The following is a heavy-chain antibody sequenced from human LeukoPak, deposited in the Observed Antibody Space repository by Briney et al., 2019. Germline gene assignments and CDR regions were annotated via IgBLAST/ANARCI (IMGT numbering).Heavy chain of an antibody. D-gene: IGHD3-22*01. Sequence: SQTLSLTCAISGDSFSSNSAAWSWIRQSPSRGLEWLGRTYYRSKWYNGYAVSVKSRISIIPDTSKNQFSLQLNSVTPEDTAVYYCARWVYYYDSSGPFDYWGQGTLVTVSS. V-gene: IGHV6-1*01. CDR1: GDSFSSNSAA. CDR2: TYYRSKWYN. CDR3: ARWVYYYDSSGPFDY. J-gene: IGHJ4*02.